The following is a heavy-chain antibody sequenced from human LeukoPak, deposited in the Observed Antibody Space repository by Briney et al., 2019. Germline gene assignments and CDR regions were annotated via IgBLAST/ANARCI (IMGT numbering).Heavy chain of an antibody. D-gene: IGHD2-8*01. CDR2: IYSGGST. Sequence: AGGSLRLSCAASGFTVSSNYMSWVRQAPGKGLEWVSVIYSGGSTYYADSVKGRFPISRDNSKNTLYLQMTSLSAEATAVYYCARSSLRCFDYWGQGTLVTVSS. V-gene: IGHV3-66*01. CDR3: ARSSLRCFDY. J-gene: IGHJ4*02. CDR1: GFTVSSNY.